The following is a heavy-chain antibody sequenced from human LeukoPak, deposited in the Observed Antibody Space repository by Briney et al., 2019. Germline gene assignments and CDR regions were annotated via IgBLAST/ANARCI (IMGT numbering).Heavy chain of an antibody. J-gene: IGHJ5*02. Sequence: SETLSLTCAVYGGSFSGYYWSWIRQPPGKGLEWIGEINHSGSTNYNPSLKSRVTISVDTSKNQFSLKLSSVTAADTAVYFCAREVLVSNWLDPWGQGAPVTVSS. V-gene: IGHV4-34*01. D-gene: IGHD3-3*01. CDR2: INHSGST. CDR3: AREVLVSNWLDP. CDR1: GGSFSGYY.